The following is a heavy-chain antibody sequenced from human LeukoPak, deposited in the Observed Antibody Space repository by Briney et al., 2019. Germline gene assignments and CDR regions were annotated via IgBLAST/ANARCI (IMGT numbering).Heavy chain of an antibody. J-gene: IGHJ4*02. D-gene: IGHD5-18*01. CDR1: GDSVSTNSAS. CDR3: ARGSGDTVPTDY. V-gene: IGHV6-1*01. Sequence: SQTLSLTCAISGDSVSTNSASWNWIRQSPSRGLEWLGRTYYRSKWYNDYAVSVKSRITINPDTSKNQFSLQLNSVTPEDTAVYYCARGSGDTVPTDYWGQGTLVTVSS. CDR2: TYYRSKWYN.